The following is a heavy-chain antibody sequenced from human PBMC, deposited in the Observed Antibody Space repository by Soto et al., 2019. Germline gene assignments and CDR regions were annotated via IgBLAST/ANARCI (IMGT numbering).Heavy chain of an antibody. CDR1: GGSINSSTYY. CDR3: ARQTITMVRGVTLPYSYYDMDV. D-gene: IGHD3-10*01. CDR2: IYYSGST. V-gene: IGHV4-39*01. Sequence: QLQLQESGPGLVKPSETLSLTCIVSGGSINSSTYYWGWIRQPPGKGLEWIGSIYYSGSTYYNPSLKSRITISVDTSKNQFSLKLSSVTAADTAVYYCARQTITMVRGVTLPYSYYDMDVWGQGTTVTVFS. J-gene: IGHJ6*02.